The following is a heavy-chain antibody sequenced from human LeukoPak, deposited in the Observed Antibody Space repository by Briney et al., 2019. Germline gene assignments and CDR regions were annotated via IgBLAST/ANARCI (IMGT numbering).Heavy chain of an antibody. CDR3: TRDSTTFRFGY. Sequence: GGSLRLSCAASGFTVSRNYMSWVRQAPGKGLEWVSVIYSGGITNYVDSVKGRFTISRDNSKNTLYLQMSSLRAEDTAVYYCTRDSTTFRFGYWGQGTLVTVSS. V-gene: IGHV3-53*01. D-gene: IGHD1-14*01. J-gene: IGHJ4*02. CDR2: IYSGGIT. CDR1: GFTVSRNY.